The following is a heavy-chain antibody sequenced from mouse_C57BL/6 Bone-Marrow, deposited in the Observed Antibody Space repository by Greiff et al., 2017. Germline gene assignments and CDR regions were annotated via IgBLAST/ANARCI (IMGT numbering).Heavy chain of an antibody. V-gene: IGHV1-63*01. D-gene: IGHD2-10*01. CDR2: IYPGGGYP. CDR3: ARTYYYFDY. CDR1: GYTFTNYW. Sequence: VKLMESGAELVRPGTSVTMSCKASGYTFTNYWIGWAKQRPGHGLEWIGDIYPGGGYPNYNEKFKGKATLTADKSSSTAYMQFSSLTSEDAAIYYCARTYYYFDYWGQGTTLTVSS. J-gene: IGHJ2*01.